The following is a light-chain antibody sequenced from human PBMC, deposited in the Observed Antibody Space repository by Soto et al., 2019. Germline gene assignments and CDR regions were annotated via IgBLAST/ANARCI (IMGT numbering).Light chain of an antibody. CDR3: QQYYTSWWT. CDR1: QSVLYSSNNKNY. J-gene: IGKJ1*01. V-gene: IGKV4-1*01. CDR2: WAS. Sequence: DIVMTQSPDSLAVSLGERATINCKSSQSVLYSSNNKNYLAWYQQKPGQPPKLLIYWASTRESGVPDRFSGGGSGTDITLTINSLQAEDVAVYYCQQYYTSWWTFGQGTKVEIK.